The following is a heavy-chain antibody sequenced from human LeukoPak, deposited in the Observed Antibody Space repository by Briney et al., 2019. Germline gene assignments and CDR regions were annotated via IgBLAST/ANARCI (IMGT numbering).Heavy chain of an antibody. V-gene: IGHV1-46*01. Sequence: ASVKVSCKASGYTFTSYGISWVRQAPGQGLEWMGIINPSGGSTSYAQKFQGRVTMTRDTSTSTVYMELSSLRSEDTAVYYCARDARVGKGFDYWGQGTLVTVSP. CDR1: GYTFTSYG. CDR2: INPSGGST. J-gene: IGHJ4*02. CDR3: ARDARVGKGFDY. D-gene: IGHD1-26*01.